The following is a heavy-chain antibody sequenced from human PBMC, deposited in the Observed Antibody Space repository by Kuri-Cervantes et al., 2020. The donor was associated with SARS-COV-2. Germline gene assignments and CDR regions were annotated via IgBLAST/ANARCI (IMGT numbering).Heavy chain of an antibody. J-gene: IGHJ4*02. CDR1: ALTLSNYA. Sequence: GESLKISCAASALTLSNYAIHWVRQAPGKGLEWVSGISYSGSTTYYADSVKGRFTISRDNSKDTLYLQMNSLRAEDTAKYYCAKGRGFDYWGQGTLVTVSS. CDR3: AKGRGFDY. V-gene: IGHV3-23*01. CDR2: ISYSGSTT. D-gene: IGHD3-10*01.